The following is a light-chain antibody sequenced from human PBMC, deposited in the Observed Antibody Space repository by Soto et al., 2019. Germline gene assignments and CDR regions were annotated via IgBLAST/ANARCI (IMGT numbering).Light chain of an antibody. CDR2: AAS. V-gene: IGKV1-39*01. CDR3: QQSYSSPRA. CDR1: QSIEYY. Sequence: DIQMTQSPSSLSASVGDRVTITCRTSQSIEYYLNWFQQKPGKAPKLLIHAASSVQSGVQSRFSSSGSGTDFTLTISSLHPDDSATYYCQQSYSSPRAFGQGTKVEIK. J-gene: IGKJ1*01.